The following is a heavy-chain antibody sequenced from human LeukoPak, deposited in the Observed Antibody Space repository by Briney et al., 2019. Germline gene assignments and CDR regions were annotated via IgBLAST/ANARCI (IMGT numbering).Heavy chain of an antibody. D-gene: IGHD4-23*01. CDR3: ARTVTTVVTRDY. CDR2: ISGSGGST. Sequence: GGSLRLSCAASGFTFNSYAMTWVRQAPGKGLEWVSGISGSGGSTYYADSVKGRFTISRDNSKNTLYLQMNSLRAEDTAVYYCARTVTTVVTRDYWGQGTLVTVSS. V-gene: IGHV3-23*01. J-gene: IGHJ4*02. CDR1: GFTFNSYA.